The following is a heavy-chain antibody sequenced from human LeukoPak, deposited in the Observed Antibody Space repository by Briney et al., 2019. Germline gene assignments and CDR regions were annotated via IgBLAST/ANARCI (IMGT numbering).Heavy chain of an antibody. V-gene: IGHV1-69*04. CDR1: GGTFSNYA. D-gene: IGHD3-9*01. Sequence: SVKVSCKASGGTFSNYAISWVRQAHGQGLEWMGRIIPHLAIADYAQKFQGRVTITADKSTSTAYMEVSSLRSEDTAVYYCASGSRIRYFAWPHTTGDYWGQGTLVTVSS. J-gene: IGHJ4*02. CDR3: ASGSRIRYFAWPHTTGDY. CDR2: IIPHLAIA.